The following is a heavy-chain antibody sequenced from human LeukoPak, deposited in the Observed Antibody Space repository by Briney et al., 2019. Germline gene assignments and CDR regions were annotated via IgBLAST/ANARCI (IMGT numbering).Heavy chain of an antibody. D-gene: IGHD6-19*01. CDR2: ISYDGNYR. CDR3: TRAVADAIDY. J-gene: IGHJ4*02. CDR1: GFIFTTYA. V-gene: IGHV3-30*03. Sequence: GGSLRLSCAASGFIFTTYAMHWVRQAPGKGLEWVAIISYDGNYRNYADSVKGRFTISRDNSKNTLYLQMNSLGAEDTAVYYCTRAVADAIDYWGQGTLVTVSS.